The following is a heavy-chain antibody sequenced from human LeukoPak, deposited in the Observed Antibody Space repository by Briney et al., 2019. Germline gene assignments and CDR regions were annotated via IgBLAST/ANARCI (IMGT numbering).Heavy chain of an antibody. CDR1: GGSISSYY. CDR2: IYYSGST. D-gene: IGHD3-22*01. CDR3: ARQLRRYEIYYYDSSGPFDY. V-gene: IGHV4-59*08. J-gene: IGHJ4*02. Sequence: SETLSLTCTVSGGSISSYYWSWIRQPPGKGLEWIGYIYYSGSTNYNPSLKSRVTISVDTSKNQFSLKLSSVTAADTAVYYCARQLRRYEIYYYDSSGPFDYWGQGTLVTVSS.